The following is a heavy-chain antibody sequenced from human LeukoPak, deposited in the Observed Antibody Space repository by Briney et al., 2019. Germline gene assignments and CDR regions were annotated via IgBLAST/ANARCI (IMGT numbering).Heavy chain of an antibody. CDR2: IYYSGST. J-gene: IGHJ5*02. D-gene: IGHD3-16*01. Sequence: PSETLSLTCTVSGGSISSNSYYWGWIRQPPGKGLEWIGSIYYSGSTYYNPSLKSRVTISVDRSENQFSLKLSSVTAADTAVYYCVRVGTLRIYVTWGQGTLVTVSS. V-gene: IGHV4-39*07. CDR1: GGSISSNSYY. CDR3: VRVGTLRIYVT.